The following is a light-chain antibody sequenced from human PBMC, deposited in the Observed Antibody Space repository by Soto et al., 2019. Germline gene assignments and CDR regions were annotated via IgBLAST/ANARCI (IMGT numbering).Light chain of an antibody. J-gene: IGLJ1*01. CDR3: SAYTVSRTYV. V-gene: IGLV2-14*01. Sequence: QSVLTQPASVSGSPGQSITISCTGTSSDVGRYNYVSWYQQHPGKTPKLIIYEVSNRPSGVSNRFSGSKSGNTASLTISGLQAEDEGDYYCSAYTVSRTYVFGTGTKVTVL. CDR2: EVS. CDR1: SSDVGRYNY.